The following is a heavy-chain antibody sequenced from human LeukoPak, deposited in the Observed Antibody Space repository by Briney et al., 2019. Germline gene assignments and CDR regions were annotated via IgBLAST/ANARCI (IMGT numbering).Heavy chain of an antibody. CDR1: GGSISSYY. J-gene: IGHJ3*02. Sequence: KASETLSLTCTVSGGSISSYYWSWIRQPPGKGLEWIGYIYYSGSTNYNPSLKSRVTISVDTSKNQFTLKLSSVTAADTAVYYCARLDYGALFAFDIWGQGTMVTVSS. CDR2: IYYSGST. CDR3: ARLDYGALFAFDI. V-gene: IGHV4-59*01. D-gene: IGHD4-17*01.